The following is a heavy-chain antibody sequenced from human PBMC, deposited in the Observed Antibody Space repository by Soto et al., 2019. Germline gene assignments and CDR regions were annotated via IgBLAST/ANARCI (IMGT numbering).Heavy chain of an antibody. D-gene: IGHD4-17*01. V-gene: IGHV3-7*01. CDR1: GFTFSSYW. CDR2: IKQDGSEK. J-gene: IGHJ6*02. CDR3: AREKYGDYVLDTNVYYYYYGMDV. Sequence: AGVSLRLSCAASGFTFSSYWMSWVRQAPGKRLEWVANIKQDGSEKYYVDSVKGRFTISRDNAKNSLYLQMNSLRAEDTAVYYCAREKYGDYVLDTNVYYYYYGMDVWGQGTTVTVSS.